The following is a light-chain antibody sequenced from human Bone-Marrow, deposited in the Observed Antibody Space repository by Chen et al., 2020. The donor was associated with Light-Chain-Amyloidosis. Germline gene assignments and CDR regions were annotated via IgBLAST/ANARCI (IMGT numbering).Light chain of an antibody. V-gene: IGKV3-11*01. CDR2: DAS. CDR1: QTISTH. CDR3: QHRGGWPPLS. Sequence: EVVLPPSPATLYLSPGERATLSCRASQTISTHLVWYQQKPGQVPRLLIYDASTRATGIPARFSGSGSGTDFTLSISSLEAEDFAVYYCQHRGGWPPLSFGGGTKIEIK. J-gene: IGKJ4*01.